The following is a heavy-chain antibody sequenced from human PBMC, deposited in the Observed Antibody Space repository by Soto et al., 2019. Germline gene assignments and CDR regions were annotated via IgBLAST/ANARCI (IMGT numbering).Heavy chain of an antibody. CDR3: ASIRPKRGVAHY. CDR2: INHSGSN. J-gene: IGHJ4*02. Sequence: QVQLQQWGAGLLKPSETLSLTCAVYGGSFSGYYWSWIRQPPGKGLEWIGEINHSGSNNYNTSLNTRVTISLDTSKNQFSLKLSSVTAADTAVYYFASIRPKRGVAHYWGQGTLVTVSS. D-gene: IGHD2-21*01. CDR1: GGSFSGYY. V-gene: IGHV4-34*01.